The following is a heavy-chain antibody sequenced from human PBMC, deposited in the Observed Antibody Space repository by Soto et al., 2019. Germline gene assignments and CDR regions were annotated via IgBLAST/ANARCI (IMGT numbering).Heavy chain of an antibody. Sequence: QVQLVQSGAEVKEPGASVKVSCKASGYTFTSYDINWVRQATGQGLEWMGWMNPNSGNTGYAQKFQGRVTMTRNTSISTAYMELSSLRSEDTAVYYCAIADYYDRSGYLLPCGYWGQGTLVTVSS. CDR1: GYTFTSYD. CDR2: MNPNSGNT. D-gene: IGHD3-22*01. CDR3: AIADYYDRSGYLLPCGY. V-gene: IGHV1-8*01. J-gene: IGHJ4*02.